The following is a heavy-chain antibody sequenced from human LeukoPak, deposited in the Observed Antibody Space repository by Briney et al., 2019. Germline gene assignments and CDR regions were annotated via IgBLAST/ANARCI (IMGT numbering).Heavy chain of an antibody. D-gene: IGHD3-22*01. CDR2: INPNSGGT. J-gene: IGHJ4*02. Sequence: GASVKVSCKASGYTFTCYYMHWVRQAPGQGLEWMGWINPNSGGTNYAQKFQGRVTMIRDMSTTTVYMEMSSLKSEDTAFYYCARDSSVESGYYRKSFDYWGQGTLVTVSS. V-gene: IGHV1-2*02. CDR1: GYTFTCYY. CDR3: ARDSSVESGYYRKSFDY.